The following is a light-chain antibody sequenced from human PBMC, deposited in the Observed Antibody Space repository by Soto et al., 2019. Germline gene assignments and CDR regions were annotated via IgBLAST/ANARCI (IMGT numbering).Light chain of an antibody. V-gene: IGLV2-23*03. CDR3: CSYVDTSAFVR. J-gene: IGLJ3*02. CDR2: EGN. CDR1: GSAVGTYNL. Sequence: QSDLTQPASISGSPGQSITISCTGTGSAVGTYNLVSWYQQHPGKAPNLIIYEGNKRPSGVSRRFSGSKSANTASLTISGLQAEDEAEYYCCSYVDTSAFVRFGGGTKVTVL.